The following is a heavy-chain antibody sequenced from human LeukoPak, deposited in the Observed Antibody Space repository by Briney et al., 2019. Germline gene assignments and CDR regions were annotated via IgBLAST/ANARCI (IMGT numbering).Heavy chain of an antibody. V-gene: IGHV5-51*01. CDR3: ARLLRNIAAAVYYFDY. CDR2: IYPGDSDT. CDR1: GYNFTNYW. D-gene: IGHD6-13*01. J-gene: IGHJ4*02. Sequence: GESLKISCKGSGYNFTNYWIGWVRQMPGKGLEWMGIIYPGDSDTRYSSSFQGQVTISADKSISTAYLQWSSLKASDTAMYYCARLLRNIAAAVYYFDYWGQGTLVTVSS.